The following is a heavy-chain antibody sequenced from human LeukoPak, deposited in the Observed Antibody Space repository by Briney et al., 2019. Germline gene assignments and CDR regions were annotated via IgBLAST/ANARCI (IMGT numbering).Heavy chain of an antibody. J-gene: IGHJ4*02. CDR3: ASGNRAYSTNWYSFGF. CDR2: IYHSGST. CDR1: GGSISSSNW. D-gene: IGHD6-13*01. Sequence: SETLSLTCAVSGGSISSSNWWSWVRQPPGKGLEWIGEIYHSGSTNYNPSLKSRVTISVDKSKNQFSLKLSSVTAADTAVYYCASGNRAYSTNWYSFGFWGQGTLVTVPS. V-gene: IGHV4-4*02.